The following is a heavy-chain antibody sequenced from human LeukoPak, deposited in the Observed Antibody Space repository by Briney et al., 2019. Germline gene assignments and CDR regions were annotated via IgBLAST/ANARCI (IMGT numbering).Heavy chain of an antibody. V-gene: IGHV1-69*13. CDR1: GGTFRSYA. J-gene: IGHJ5*02. D-gene: IGHD1-7*01. Sequence: SVKVSCKASGGTFRSYAISWVRQAPGQGLEWMGGIIPIFGSANYAQKFQGRVTITADESTSTAYMELSSLRSEDTALYYCARVTHTELSTCFDPWGQGTLVTVSS. CDR3: ARVTHTELSTCFDP. CDR2: IIPIFGSA.